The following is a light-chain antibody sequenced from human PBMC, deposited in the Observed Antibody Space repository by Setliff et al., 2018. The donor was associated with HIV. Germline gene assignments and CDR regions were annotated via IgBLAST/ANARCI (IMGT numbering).Light chain of an antibody. J-gene: IGLJ1*01. CDR1: ISNIGSNT. CDR2: GVD. Sequence: QSVLTQPPSASGTPGQRVTISCSGSISNIGSNTVNWYQQLPGTAPKLLMYGVDQRPSGVPDRFSASKSGTSASLAISGLQSEDEADYYCAAWDGSLNAYLFGTGTKVTVL. CDR3: AAWDGSLNAYL. V-gene: IGLV1-44*01.